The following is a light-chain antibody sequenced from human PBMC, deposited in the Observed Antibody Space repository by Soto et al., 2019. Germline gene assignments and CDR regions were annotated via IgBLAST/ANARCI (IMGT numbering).Light chain of an antibody. Sequence: QAVVTQPPSVSGAPGQRVTISCSGSSSNIGAGYDVHWYQQLPGTAPKLLISANNIRPSGVPDRFSGSKSGTSASLAITGLQAEDEADYYGQSYDSSLSGSGVFGGGTKVTVL. CDR2: ANN. J-gene: IGLJ3*02. V-gene: IGLV1-40*01. CDR3: QSYDSSLSGSGV. CDR1: SSNIGAGYD.